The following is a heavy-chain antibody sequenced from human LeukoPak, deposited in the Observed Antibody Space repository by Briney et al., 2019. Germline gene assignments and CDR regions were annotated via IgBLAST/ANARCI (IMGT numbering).Heavy chain of an antibody. V-gene: IGHV4-39*01. D-gene: IGHD6-19*01. CDR2: IYYSGST. Sequence: SETLSLTCTGSGGSISSDSYYWAWIRQPPGKGLEWIASIYYSGSTYYHPSLTSRVPISVDTSRNQFSLKLSSVTAADTAVYYCASLAVAGLSEGYWGQGTLVIVSS. CDR3: ASLAVAGLSEGY. CDR1: GGSISSDSYY. J-gene: IGHJ4*02.